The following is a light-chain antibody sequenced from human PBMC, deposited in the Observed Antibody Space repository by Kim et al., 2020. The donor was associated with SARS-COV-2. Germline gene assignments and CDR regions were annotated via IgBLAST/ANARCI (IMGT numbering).Light chain of an antibody. V-gene: IGLV2-14*03. CDR1: ASDVGDYNY. CDR2: NVN. Sequence: QSALTQPASVSGSPGQSITISCTGTASDVGDYNYVSWYQQHPGKVPKLIIYNVNERPSGVSNRFSGSKSGNTASLTISGLQAEDEADYYCKSFTSSSTFIFGTGTMVTVL. CDR3: KSFTSSSTFI. J-gene: IGLJ1*01.